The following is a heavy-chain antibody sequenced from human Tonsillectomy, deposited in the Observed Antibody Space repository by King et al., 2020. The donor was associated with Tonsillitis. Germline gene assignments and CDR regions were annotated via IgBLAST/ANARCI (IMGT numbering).Heavy chain of an antibody. J-gene: IGHJ6*02. Sequence: VQLVESGAEVKKPGASVKVSCKASGYTFTAYYMDWVRQAPGQGLEWMGWINPNSGGTNYAQKFQGRVTMTRDTSISSAYMELSRLKSDDTAVYYWARSSPPEYNYNGSPYYYGMDVWGQGTTVTVSS. CDR1: GYTFTAYY. CDR3: ARSSPPEYNYNGSPYYYGMDV. V-gene: IGHV1-2*02. D-gene: IGHD5-18*01. CDR2: INPNSGGT.